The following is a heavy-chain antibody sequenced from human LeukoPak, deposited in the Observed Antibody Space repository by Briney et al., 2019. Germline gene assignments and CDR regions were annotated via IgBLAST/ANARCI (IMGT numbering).Heavy chain of an antibody. Sequence: SENLSLTCTVSGGSISSYYWSWIRQPPGKGLEWIGYIYYSGSTNYNPSLKSRVTISVDTSKNQFSLKLSSVTAADTAVYYCARDGINVLRYFDWPRGMDVWGQGTTVTVSS. CDR1: GGSISSYY. CDR3: ARDGINVLRYFDWPRGMDV. J-gene: IGHJ6*02. D-gene: IGHD3-9*01. V-gene: IGHV4-59*01. CDR2: IYYSGST.